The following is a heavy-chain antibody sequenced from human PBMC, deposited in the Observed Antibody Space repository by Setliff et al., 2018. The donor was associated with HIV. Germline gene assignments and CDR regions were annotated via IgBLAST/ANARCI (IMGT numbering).Heavy chain of an antibody. J-gene: IGHJ3*02. V-gene: IGHV1-18*01. Sequence: ASVKVSCKASGYNFTIFGITWVRQAPGQGLEWMGWISAYNGNTNYAQKLQGRITLTIDTVTTTAYMDLRSLTSDDTAMYYCATAVGVRYSSYAFDIWGQGTMVTV. CDR2: ISAYNGNT. CDR1: GYNFTIFG. D-gene: IGHD6-19*01. CDR3: ATAVGVRYSSYAFDI.